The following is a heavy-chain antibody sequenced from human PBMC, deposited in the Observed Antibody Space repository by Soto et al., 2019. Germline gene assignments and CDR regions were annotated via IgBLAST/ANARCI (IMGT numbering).Heavy chain of an antibody. J-gene: IGHJ2*01. Sequence: PGESLKISCKGSGYSFTIYWIGWVRQMPGKGLEWMGIIYPGDSDTRYGPSFQGQVTISADKSISTAYLQWSSLKASDTAIYYCARPREVRGSWYFDLWGRGTLVTVSS. V-gene: IGHV5-51*01. CDR3: ARPREVRGSWYFDL. CDR1: GYSFTIYW. CDR2: IYPGDSDT. D-gene: IGHD3-16*01.